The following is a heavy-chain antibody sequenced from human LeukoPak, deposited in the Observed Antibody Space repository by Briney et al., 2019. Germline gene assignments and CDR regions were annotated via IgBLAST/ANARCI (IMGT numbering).Heavy chain of an antibody. CDR3: ARQKPSSWPSFDY. CDR2: IYYSGST. V-gene: IGHV4-59*01. D-gene: IGHD6-13*01. J-gene: IGHJ4*02. CDR1: GGSISSYY. Sequence: SETLSLTCTVSGGSISSYYWSWIRQPPGKGLEWIGYIYYSGSTNYNPSLKSRVTISVDTSKNQFSLKLSSVTAADTAVYYCARQKPSSWPSFDYWGQGTLVTVSS.